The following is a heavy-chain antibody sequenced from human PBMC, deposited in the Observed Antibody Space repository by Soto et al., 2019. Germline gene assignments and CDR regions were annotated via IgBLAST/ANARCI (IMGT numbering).Heavy chain of an antibody. CDR3: AKVAYYYDSSGAELFDY. V-gene: IGHV3-30*18. D-gene: IGHD3-22*01. CDR2: ISYDGSNK. J-gene: IGHJ4*02. Sequence: QVQLVESGGGVVQPGRSLRLSCAASGFTFSSYGMHWVRQAPGKGLEWVAVISYDGSNKYYADSVKGRFTISRDNSKNTLYLQMNSLRAEDTAVYYCAKVAYYYDSSGAELFDYWGQGTLVTVSS. CDR1: GFTFSSYG.